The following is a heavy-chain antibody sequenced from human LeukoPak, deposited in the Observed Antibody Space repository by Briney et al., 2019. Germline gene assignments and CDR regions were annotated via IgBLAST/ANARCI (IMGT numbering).Heavy chain of an antibody. Sequence: GGSLRLSCAASGFTFSSYAMSWVRQAPGKGLEWVSAISGSGGSTYYADSVKGRFTISRDNSKNTLYLQMNSLRAEDMAVYYCAKVGSSGWYRDWGQGTLVTVSS. V-gene: IGHV3-23*01. CDR2: ISGSGGST. D-gene: IGHD6-19*01. J-gene: IGHJ4*02. CDR3: AKVGSSGWYRD. CDR1: GFTFSSYA.